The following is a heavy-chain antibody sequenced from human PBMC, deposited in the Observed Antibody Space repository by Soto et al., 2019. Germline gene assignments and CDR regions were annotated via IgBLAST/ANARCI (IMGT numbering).Heavy chain of an antibody. CDR3: ARAAGIAAAFDY. V-gene: IGHV1-69*06. CDR2: IIPIFGTA. D-gene: IGHD6-13*01. J-gene: IGHJ4*02. CDR1: GYAFISHY. Sequence: QVQLVQSGAEVKKPGASVKVSCKASGYAFISHYMHWVRQAPGQGLEWMGGIIPIFGTANYAQKFPGRVTITADKSTSKAYMELSSLRSEDTAVYYCARAAGIAAAFDYWGQGTLVTVSS.